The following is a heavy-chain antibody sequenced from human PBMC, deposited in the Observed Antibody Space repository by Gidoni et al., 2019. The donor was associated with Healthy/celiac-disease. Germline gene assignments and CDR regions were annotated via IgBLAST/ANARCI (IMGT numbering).Heavy chain of an antibody. Sequence: QVQLQESGPGLVKPPGTLSLICTVSGRSISSSNWWSWVRQPPGKGLEWIGEIYHGGCTNYNPTLKSRVTISVDKSKNQFSLKLSSVTAADTAVYYCARGGTDYGDYGDYWGQGTLVTVSS. V-gene: IGHV4-4*03. D-gene: IGHD4-17*01. J-gene: IGHJ4*02. CDR2: IYHGGCT. CDR1: GRSISSSNW. CDR3: ARGGTDYGDYGDY.